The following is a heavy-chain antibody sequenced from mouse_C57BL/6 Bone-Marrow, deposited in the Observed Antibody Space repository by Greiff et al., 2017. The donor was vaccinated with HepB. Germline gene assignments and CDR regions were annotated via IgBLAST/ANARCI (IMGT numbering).Heavy chain of an antibody. V-gene: IGHV1-55*01. CDR2: IYPGSGST. Sequence: VQLQQPGAELVKPGASVKMSCKASGYTFTSYWITWVKQRPGQGLEWIGDIYPGSGSTNYNEKFKSKATLTVDTSSSTAYMQLSSLTSEDSAVYYCARFPLYYDYDFDYWGQGTTLTVSS. J-gene: IGHJ2*01. CDR3: ARFPLYYDYDFDY. CDR1: GYTFTSYW. D-gene: IGHD2-4*01.